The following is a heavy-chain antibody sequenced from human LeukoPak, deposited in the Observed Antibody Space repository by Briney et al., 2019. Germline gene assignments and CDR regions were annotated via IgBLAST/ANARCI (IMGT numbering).Heavy chain of an antibody. Sequence: GASVKVSCKASGGTFTSYGISWVRQAPGQGLEWMGWISAYNGNTNYAQKLQGRVTMTTDTSTSTAYMELRSLRSDDTAVYYCARVYCSSTSCYLSAWVFYNNWFDPWGQGTLVTVSS. CDR2: ISAYNGNT. CDR1: GGTFTSYG. J-gene: IGHJ5*02. D-gene: IGHD2-2*01. V-gene: IGHV1-18*01. CDR3: ARVYCSSTSCYLSAWVFYNNWFDP.